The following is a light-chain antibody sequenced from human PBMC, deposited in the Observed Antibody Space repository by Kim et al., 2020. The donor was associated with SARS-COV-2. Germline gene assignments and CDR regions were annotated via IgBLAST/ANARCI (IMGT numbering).Light chain of an antibody. Sequence: EIVMTQSPATLSVSPGERATLSCRASQSVGDKLAWYQQKPGQALRLLIYGASTRAIGIPARFSGSGSGAEFTLTISSLQSEDIAVYYCQQYNNRYTFGQGTKLEI. CDR1: QSVGDK. CDR3: QQYNNRYT. J-gene: IGKJ2*01. CDR2: GAS. V-gene: IGKV3-15*01.